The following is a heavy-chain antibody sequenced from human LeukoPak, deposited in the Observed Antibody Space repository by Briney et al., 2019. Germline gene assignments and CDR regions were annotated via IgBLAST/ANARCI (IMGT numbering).Heavy chain of an antibody. D-gene: IGHD1-26*01. CDR2: IYYSGST. CDR1: GGSISSSSYY. CDR3: ARLASGSYGPLTPFDY. Sequence: KPSETLSLTCTVSGGSISSSSYYWGWIRQPPGKGLEWIGDIYYSGSTNYNPSLKSRVTVSVDTSKNQFSLRLSSVTAADTAVYYSARLASGSYGPLTPFDYWGRGTLVTVSS. V-gene: IGHV4-61*05. J-gene: IGHJ4*02.